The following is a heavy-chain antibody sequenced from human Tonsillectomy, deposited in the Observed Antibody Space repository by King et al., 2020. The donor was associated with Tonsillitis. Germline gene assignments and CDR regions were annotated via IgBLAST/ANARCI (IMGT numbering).Heavy chain of an antibody. V-gene: IGHV3-7*03. Sequence: VQLVESGGGLVQPGGSLRLSCAASDFTSSTHWMTWVRQAPGKGLEWVANIKEDGSEISYVDSVKGRFTISRDAAKKSLYLLMNRLRAEDTAVYYCVRGRGWLFDDWGQGTLVTVSS. CDR3: VRGRGWLFDD. CDR2: IKEDGSEI. CDR1: DFTSSTHW. D-gene: IGHD6-19*01. J-gene: IGHJ4*02.